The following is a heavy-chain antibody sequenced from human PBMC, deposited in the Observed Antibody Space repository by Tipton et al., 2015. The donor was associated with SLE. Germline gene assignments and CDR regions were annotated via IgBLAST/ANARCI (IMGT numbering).Heavy chain of an antibody. CDR1: GGSISSYY. J-gene: IGHJ3*02. D-gene: IGHD3-22*01. CDR2: IYYSGST. V-gene: IGHV4-59*01. Sequence: TLSLTCTVPGGSISSYYWSWIRQPPGKGLEWIGYIYYSGSTNYNPSLKSRVTISVDTSKNQFSLKLSSVTAADTAVYYCARDLNYYDSSGYPNSDAFDIWGQGTMVTVSS. CDR3: ARDLNYYDSSGYPNSDAFDI.